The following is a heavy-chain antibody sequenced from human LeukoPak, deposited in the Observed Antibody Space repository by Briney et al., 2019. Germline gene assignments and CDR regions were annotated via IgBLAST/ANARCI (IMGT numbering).Heavy chain of an antibody. CDR1: GYTFTGYD. V-gene: IGHV1-18*01. Sequence: ASVKVSCKASGYTFTGYDINWVRQATGQGLEWMGWISAYNGNTNYAQKLQGRVTMTTDTSTSTAYMELRSLRSDGTAVYYCARVSFDILTGFYYYYMDVWGKGTTVTVSS. CDR2: ISAYNGNT. J-gene: IGHJ6*03. D-gene: IGHD3-9*01. CDR3: ARVSFDILTGFYYYYMDV.